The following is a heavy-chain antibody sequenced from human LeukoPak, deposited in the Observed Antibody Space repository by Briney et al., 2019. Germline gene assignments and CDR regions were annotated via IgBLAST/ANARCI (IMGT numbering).Heavy chain of an antibody. CDR2: INHSGST. Sequence: SETLSLTCAVYGGSFSGYYWSWIRQPPGKGLEWIGEINHSGSTNYNPSLKSRVTISVDTSKNQFSLKLSSVTAADTAVYYCASRTRSIAAPFDYWAREPWSPSPQ. CDR1: GGSFSGYY. D-gene: IGHD6-6*01. V-gene: IGHV4-34*01. J-gene: IGHJ4*02. CDR3: ASRTRSIAAPFDY.